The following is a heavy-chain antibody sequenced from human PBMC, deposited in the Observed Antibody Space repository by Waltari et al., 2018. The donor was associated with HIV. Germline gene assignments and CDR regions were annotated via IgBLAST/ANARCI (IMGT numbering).Heavy chain of an antibody. Sequence: EVQVLESGGALVQPGGSLRLSCAASGFTFSNYGMSWVRQAPGKGLGWVSTISGSGGSTYCADSVKGRFTVSRDNSKNTLDLQMNSLRAEDTAVYFCVKEHQYSHSWYSYYGMDVWGQGTTVTVSS. CDR2: ISGSGGST. D-gene: IGHD6-13*01. CDR3: VKEHQYSHSWYSYYGMDV. V-gene: IGHV3-23*01. CDR1: GFTFSNYG. J-gene: IGHJ6*02.